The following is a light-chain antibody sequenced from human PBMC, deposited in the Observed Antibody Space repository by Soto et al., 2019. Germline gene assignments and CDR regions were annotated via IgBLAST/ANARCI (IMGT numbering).Light chain of an antibody. CDR1: QSVSSN. Sequence: EIVLTQSPATLSLSPGERATLSCRASQSVSSNLAWYQQKPGQAPRLLIYGASSRATGIPDRFSGSGSAKDFTLTISRLEPEDFAVYYCQQYGSSPWTFGQGTKVDIK. CDR2: GAS. J-gene: IGKJ1*01. V-gene: IGKV3-20*01. CDR3: QQYGSSPWT.